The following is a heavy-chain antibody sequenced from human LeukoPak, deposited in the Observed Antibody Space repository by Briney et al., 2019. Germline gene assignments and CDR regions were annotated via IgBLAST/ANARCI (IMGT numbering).Heavy chain of an antibody. Sequence: ASVKVSYKASGYTFTGYYMHWVRQAPGQGLEWMGWINPNSGGTNYAQKFQGRVTMTRDTSISTAYMELSRLRSDDTAVDYCARGSDHSGYPDAFDIWGQGTMVTVSS. CDR1: GYTFTGYY. CDR2: INPNSGGT. J-gene: IGHJ3*02. D-gene: IGHD3-9*01. V-gene: IGHV1-2*02. CDR3: ARGSDHSGYPDAFDI.